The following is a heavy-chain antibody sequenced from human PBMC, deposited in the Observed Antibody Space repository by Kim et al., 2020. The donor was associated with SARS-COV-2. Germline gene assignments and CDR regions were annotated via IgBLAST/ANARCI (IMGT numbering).Heavy chain of an antibody. Sequence: GGSLRLSCAASGFTFSSYWMHWVRQSPGKGLEWVSRINPGGSSTNYADSVKGRFTISRDNAENMLYLQMTSLRVEDTAVYYCARDWGLVPPLDFDYFDFWGQGALVTVSS. J-gene: IGHJ4*02. D-gene: IGHD2-2*01. CDR2: INPGGSST. CDR1: GFTFSSYW. CDR3: ARDWGLVPPLDFDYFDF. V-gene: IGHV3-74*01.